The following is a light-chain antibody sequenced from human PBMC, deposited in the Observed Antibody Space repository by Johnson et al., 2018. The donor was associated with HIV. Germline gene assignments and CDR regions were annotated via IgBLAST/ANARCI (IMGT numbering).Light chain of an antibody. J-gene: IGLJ1*01. Sequence: QSVLTQPPSVSAAPGQKVTISCSGSSSNIGDNYVSWYQQLPGTAPKVLIYENNERPSGIPDRFSGSRSGTSATLGITGLQTGDAADYYCGTWDSSLGASYVFGTGTKVTFL. CDR1: SSNIGDNY. V-gene: IGLV1-51*02. CDR3: GTWDSSLGASYV. CDR2: ENN.